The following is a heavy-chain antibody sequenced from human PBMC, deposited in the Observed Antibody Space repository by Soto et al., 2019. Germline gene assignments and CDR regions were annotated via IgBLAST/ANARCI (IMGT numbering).Heavy chain of an antibody. Sequence: ASVKVAFKASWYMLETYAITLFLHSPGQGLEWMGWISAYSVDTYSAQKFQDRITMNKDTSTGTEYMELRSLTSDDTAVYYCARGHGEISGEMEVWGQGNTVNVSS. J-gene: IGHJ6*01. CDR2: ISAYSVDT. CDR1: WYMLETYA. D-gene: IGHD3-3*02. CDR3: ARGHGEISGEMEV. V-gene: IGHV1-18*01.